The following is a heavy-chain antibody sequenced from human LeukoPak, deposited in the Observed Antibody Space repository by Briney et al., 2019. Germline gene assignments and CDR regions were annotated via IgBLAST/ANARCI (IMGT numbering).Heavy chain of an antibody. CDR1: GGTFSSYA. Sequence: ASVKVSCKASGGTFSSYAISWVRQATGQGLEWMGWMNPNSGNTGYAQKFQGRVTMTRNTSISTAYMELSSLRSEDTAVYYCARDRRGYCSGGGCRRFDPWGQGTLVTVSS. J-gene: IGHJ5*02. D-gene: IGHD2-15*01. CDR3: ARDRRGYCSGGGCRRFDP. CDR2: MNPNSGNT. V-gene: IGHV1-8*02.